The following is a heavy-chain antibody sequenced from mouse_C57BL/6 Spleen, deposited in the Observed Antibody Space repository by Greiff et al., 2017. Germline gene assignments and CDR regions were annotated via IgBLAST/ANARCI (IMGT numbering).Heavy chain of an antibody. D-gene: IGHD3-2*02. Sequence: VQLQQSGPELVKPGASVKIPCKASGYTFTDYNMDWVKQSHGKSLEWVGDINPNNGGTIYNQKFKGKATLTVDKSSSTAYMELRSLTSEDTAVYYCARESSGYPAWFAYWGQGTLVTVAA. CDR1: GYTFTDYN. CDR2: INPNNGGT. CDR3: ARESSGYPAWFAY. J-gene: IGHJ3*01. V-gene: IGHV1-18*01.